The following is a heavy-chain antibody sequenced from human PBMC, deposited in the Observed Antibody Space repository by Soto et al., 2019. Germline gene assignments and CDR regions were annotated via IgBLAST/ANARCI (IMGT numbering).Heavy chain of an antibody. Sequence: KASETLSLTCAVYCGSFSGYYWSWIRQPPGKGLEWIGEINHSGSTNYNPSLKSRVTISVGTSKNQFFLKLNSVTAADTAVYYCTRVGGYYGDYPNFDYWGQGTLVTVSS. J-gene: IGHJ4*02. V-gene: IGHV4-34*01. D-gene: IGHD4-17*01. CDR3: TRVGGYYGDYPNFDY. CDR1: CGSFSGYY. CDR2: INHSGST.